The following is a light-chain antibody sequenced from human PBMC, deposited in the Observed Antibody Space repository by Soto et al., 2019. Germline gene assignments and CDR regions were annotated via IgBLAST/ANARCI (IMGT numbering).Light chain of an antibody. J-gene: IGKJ5*01. Sequence: IVMTPSPANLAVSPGARVTLSCRASLGISINLAWYQQRPGQAPRLLIYGASTRATGVPARFSGSGSGTDFTLTISGLQSEDSAVYFCQQSNNWPFSFGQGTRLEIK. CDR1: LGISIN. V-gene: IGKV3-15*01. CDR3: QQSNNWPFS. CDR2: GAS.